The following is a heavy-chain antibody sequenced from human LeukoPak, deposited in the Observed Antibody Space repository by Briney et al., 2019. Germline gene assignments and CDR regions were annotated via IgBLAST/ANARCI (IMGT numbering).Heavy chain of an antibody. D-gene: IGHD5-18*01. CDR1: GGSISNYY. Sequence: SETLSLTCTVSGGSISNYYWNWIRQPPGKGLEWIGYVLYSGSTNYNPSLKSRVTISVDTSKNQFSLRLSSVTAADTAVYYCARKLGGYSYVRSWYFDLWGRGTLVTVSS. J-gene: IGHJ2*01. CDR2: VLYSGST. V-gene: IGHV4-59*01. CDR3: ARKLGGYSYVRSWYFDL.